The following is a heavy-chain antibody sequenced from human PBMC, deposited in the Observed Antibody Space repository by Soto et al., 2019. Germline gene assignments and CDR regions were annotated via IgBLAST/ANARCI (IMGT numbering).Heavy chain of an antibody. D-gene: IGHD2-15*01. V-gene: IGHV3-48*02. CDR1: GFTFGIYS. CDR2: INGSSSTM. Sequence: EVQLVESGGGLVQRGGSLRLSCAASGFTFGIYSMNWVRQAPGKGLEWISYINGSSSTMYYADSVKGRFIISRDNADNALYLQMNSLIDADTAVYYCARGDRFRCSGDRCFSDGLFLSGVQGTLVTVSS. CDR3: ARGDRFRCSGDRCFSDGLFLS. J-gene: IGHJ4*02.